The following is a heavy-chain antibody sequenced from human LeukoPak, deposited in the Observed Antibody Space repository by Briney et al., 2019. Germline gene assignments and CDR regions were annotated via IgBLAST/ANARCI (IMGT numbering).Heavy chain of an antibody. V-gene: IGHV1-2*02. Sequence: APVKVSCKASGYTFTGYYMHWVRQAPGQGLEWMGWINPNSGGTNYAQKFQGRVTMTRDTSISTAYMELSRLRSDDTAVYYCARAEWELLHAFDIWGQGTMVTVSS. CDR2: INPNSGGT. J-gene: IGHJ3*02. CDR3: ARAEWELLHAFDI. D-gene: IGHD1-26*01. CDR1: GYTFTGYY.